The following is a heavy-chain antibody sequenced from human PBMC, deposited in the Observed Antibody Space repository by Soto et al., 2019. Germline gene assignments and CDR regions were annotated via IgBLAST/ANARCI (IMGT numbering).Heavy chain of an antibody. J-gene: IGHJ6*02. Sequence: QVQLVQSGAEVKKPGSSVKVSCKASGGTFSSYAISWVRQAPGQGLEWMGGIIPIFGTANYAQKFQGRVTITADESTSTAYMELSSLRSEDTAVYYCARTCSGGSCYLHYYYGMDVWGQGTTVIVSS. CDR2: IIPIFGTA. CDR1: GGTFSSYA. V-gene: IGHV1-69*12. CDR3: ARTCSGGSCYLHYYYGMDV. D-gene: IGHD2-15*01.